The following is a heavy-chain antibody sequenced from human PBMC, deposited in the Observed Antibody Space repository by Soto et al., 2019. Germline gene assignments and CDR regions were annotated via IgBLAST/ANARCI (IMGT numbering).Heavy chain of an antibody. CDR1: GASISSHP. CDR3: ARKMPTMIVVVIQNWFDP. D-gene: IGHD3-22*01. Sequence: SETLSLTCTVSGASISSHPWIRLRQPPGKGLERIGEINHSGSTNYNPSLKSRVTISVDTSKNQFSLKLSSVTAADTAVYYCARKMPTMIVVVIQNWFDPWGQGTLVTVSS. V-gene: IGHV4-34*01. CDR2: INHSGST. J-gene: IGHJ5*02.